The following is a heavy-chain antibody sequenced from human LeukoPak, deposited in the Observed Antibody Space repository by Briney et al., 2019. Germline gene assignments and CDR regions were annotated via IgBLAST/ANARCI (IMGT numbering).Heavy chain of an antibody. CDR1: GGSFSGYY. CDR3: ARRGNYYDSSGYYSAVDY. CDR2: INHSGST. Sequence: PSETLSLTCAVYGGSFSGYYWSWIRQPPGKGLEWIGEINHSGSTNYNPSLKSRVTISVDTSKNQFSLKLSSVTAADTAVYYCARRGNYYDSSGYYSAVDYWGQGTLVTVSS. J-gene: IGHJ4*02. V-gene: IGHV4-34*01. D-gene: IGHD3-22*01.